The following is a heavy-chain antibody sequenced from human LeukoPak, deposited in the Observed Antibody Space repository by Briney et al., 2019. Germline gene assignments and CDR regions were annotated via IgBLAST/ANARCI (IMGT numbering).Heavy chain of an antibody. J-gene: IGHJ1*01. V-gene: IGHV1-2*02. Sequence: ASVKVSCKASGYTFTGYYMHWVRQAPGQGLERMGGINPNSGGTNYAQKFQGRVTMTRDTSISTAYMELSRLRSDDTAVYYCAGDSYYDSSGYYSSEYFQHWGQGTLVTVSS. D-gene: IGHD3-22*01. CDR2: INPNSGGT. CDR3: AGDSYYDSSGYYSSEYFQH. CDR1: GYTFTGYY.